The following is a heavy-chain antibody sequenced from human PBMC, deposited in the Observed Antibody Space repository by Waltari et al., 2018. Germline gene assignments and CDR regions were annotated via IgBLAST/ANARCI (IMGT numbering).Heavy chain of an antibody. CDR2: YYHSGDT. D-gene: IGHD6-6*01. CDR1: CDSLSSSC. CDR3: ARSPFTSSSWAYFFDY. V-gene: IGHV4-59*01. Sequence: QVQLQESGPGLVKPSATLSLSATVSCDSLSSSCWNWVRQPPGKGLEWSGYYYHSGDTNYNPSLKGRVTISADTPDNRFSLKLSSVAAADTAVYYCARSPFTSSSWAYFFDYWGQGILVTVSS. J-gene: IGHJ4*02.